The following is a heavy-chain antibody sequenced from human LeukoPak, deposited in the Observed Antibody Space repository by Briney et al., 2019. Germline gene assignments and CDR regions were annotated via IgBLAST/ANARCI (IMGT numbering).Heavy chain of an antibody. CDR2: FDPEDGET. Sequence: ASVKVSCKASGYTFIGYYMHWVRQAPGQGLEWMGGFDPEDGETIYAQKFQGRVTMTEDTSTDTAYMELSSLRSEDTAVYYCATDLDSSSLGGYWGQGTLVTVSS. V-gene: IGHV1-24*01. CDR1: GYTFIGYY. D-gene: IGHD6-13*01. CDR3: ATDLDSSSLGGY. J-gene: IGHJ4*02.